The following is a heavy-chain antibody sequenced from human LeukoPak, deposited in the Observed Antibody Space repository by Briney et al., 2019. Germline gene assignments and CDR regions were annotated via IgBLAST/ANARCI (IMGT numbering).Heavy chain of an antibody. CDR1: GFTFDDYA. D-gene: IGHD3-16*01. CDR3: AKEDRRGRHFDY. V-gene: IGHV3-9*01. Sequence: PGGSLRLSCAASGFTFDDYAMHWVRQAPGKGLEWVSDISWNSGSLSYADSVKGRFTISRDNAKNSLYLQMNSLRAEDTALYYCAKEDRRGRHFDYWGQGTLVTVSS. J-gene: IGHJ4*02. CDR2: ISWNSGSL.